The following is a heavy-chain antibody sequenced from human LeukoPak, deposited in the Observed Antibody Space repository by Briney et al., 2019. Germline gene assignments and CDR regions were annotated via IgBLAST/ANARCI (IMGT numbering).Heavy chain of an antibody. J-gene: IGHJ4*02. CDR3: AKGDSGSYYKDPYYFDY. CDR1: GFTFSSYA. D-gene: IGHD1-26*01. Sequence: GGSLRLSCAASGFTFSSYAMSWDRQAPGKGLEWVSAISGSGGSTYYADSVKGRFTISRDNSKNTLYLQMNSLRAEDTAVYYCAKGDSGSYYKDPYYFDYWGQGTLVTVSS. V-gene: IGHV3-23*01. CDR2: ISGSGGST.